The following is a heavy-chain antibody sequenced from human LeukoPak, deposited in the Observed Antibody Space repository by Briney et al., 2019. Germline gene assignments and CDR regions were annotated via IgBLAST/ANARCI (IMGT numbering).Heavy chain of an antibody. CDR1: GGSISSSSYY. D-gene: IGHD3-16*01. Sequence: SETLSLTCTVSGGSISSSSYYWGWIRQPPGKGLEWIRSIYSSGTTNYNPSLKSRVTMSVDTSKNQFSLKLTSVTAADTAVYYCARLEGDSPLGEFDPWGQGTLVTVSS. CDR3: ARLEGDSPLGEFDP. CDR2: IYSSGTT. J-gene: IGHJ5*02. V-gene: IGHV4-39*07.